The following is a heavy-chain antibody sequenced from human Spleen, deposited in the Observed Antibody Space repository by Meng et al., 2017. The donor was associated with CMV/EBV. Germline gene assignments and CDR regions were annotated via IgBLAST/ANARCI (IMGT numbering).Heavy chain of an antibody. Sequence: GGSLRLSCRASGYTFTNNWIDWVRQMPGKGLEWMGIIYPGDSDTRYSPSFQGQVTISADKSISTAYLQWSSLKASDTAMYYCARRDIVVVPAAIPGDAFDIWGQGTMVTVSS. CDR3: ARRDIVVVPAAIPGDAFDI. CDR2: IYPGDSDT. J-gene: IGHJ3*02. D-gene: IGHD2-2*02. CDR1: GYTFTNNW. V-gene: IGHV5-51*01.